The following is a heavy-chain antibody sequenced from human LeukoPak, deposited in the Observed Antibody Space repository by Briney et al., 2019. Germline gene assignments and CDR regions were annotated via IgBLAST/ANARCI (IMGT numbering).Heavy chain of an antibody. CDR3: AIAQNNHGYVYFGMDV. CDR2: IIPRYGTA. J-gene: IGHJ6*04. CDR1: GAPFATHA. D-gene: IGHD5-12*01. V-gene: IGHV1-69*06. Sequence: GKFSSKASGAPFATHAPAWLRKAPGQGLEWRGEIIPRYGTANYAQKFQGRVAIIADKSTSTAYMELNSLTSEDTAVYYCAIAQNNHGYVYFGMDVWGKGTTVTVSS.